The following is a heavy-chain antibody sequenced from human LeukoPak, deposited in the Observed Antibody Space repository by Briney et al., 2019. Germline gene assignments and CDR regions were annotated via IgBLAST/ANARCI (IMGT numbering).Heavy chain of an antibody. V-gene: IGHV4-38-2*02. CDR2: IYHSGST. J-gene: IGHJ5*02. Sequence: SETLSLTCAVSGYSISSGYYWGWIRQPLGKGLEWIGSIYHSGSTYYNPSLKSRVTISVDTSKNQFSLKLSSVTAADTAVYYCARDLRYSYGQSNWFDPWGQGTLVTVSS. CDR1: GYSISSGYY. CDR3: ARDLRYSYGQSNWFDP. D-gene: IGHD5-18*01.